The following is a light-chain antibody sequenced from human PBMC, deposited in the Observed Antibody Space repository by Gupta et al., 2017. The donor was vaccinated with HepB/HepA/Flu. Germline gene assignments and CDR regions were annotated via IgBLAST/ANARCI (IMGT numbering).Light chain of an antibody. J-gene: IGLJ2*01. CDR1: RTDVGGYNF. V-gene: IGLV2-8*01. CDR2: EVS. Sequence: QTALTQPPSPSGSPGQSVTISCTGTRTDVGGYNFVSWYQQHPGKAPKLIIYEVSRRAPGVPDRFSGSKSGNTASLTVAGLQAEDEADYYRSSYAATNNLFGEGTKLTVL. CDR3: SSYAATNNL.